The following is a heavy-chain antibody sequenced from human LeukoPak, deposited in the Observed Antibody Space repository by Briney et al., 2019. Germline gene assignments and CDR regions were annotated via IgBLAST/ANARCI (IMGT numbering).Heavy chain of an antibody. D-gene: IGHD6-13*01. CDR1: GGSISSYY. CDR2: IYYSGST. J-gene: IGHJ3*02. CDR3: AREGAAGDHDAFDI. V-gene: IGHV4-59*01. Sequence: PSETLTLTCTVSGGSISSYYWSWIRQPPGKGLEWIGYIYYSGSTNYNPSLKSRVTISVDTSKNQFSLKLSSVTAADTAVYYCAREGAAGDHDAFDIWGRGTMVTVSS.